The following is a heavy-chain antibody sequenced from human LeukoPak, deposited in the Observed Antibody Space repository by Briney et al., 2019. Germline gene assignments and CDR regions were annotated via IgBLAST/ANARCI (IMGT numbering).Heavy chain of an antibody. Sequence: GGSLRLSCAASGFTFSDYYMSWIRQTPGKGLEWVANIKQDGSEKNYVDSVKGRFTISRDNAKNSLYLQMNSLRADDTAVYYCARERGSGSYHPFDPWGQGTLATVSS. V-gene: IGHV3-7*01. D-gene: IGHD3-10*01. CDR3: ARERGSGSYHPFDP. CDR2: IKQDGSEK. CDR1: GFTFSDYY. J-gene: IGHJ5*02.